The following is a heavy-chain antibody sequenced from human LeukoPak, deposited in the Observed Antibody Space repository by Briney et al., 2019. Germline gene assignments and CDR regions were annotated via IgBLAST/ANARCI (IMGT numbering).Heavy chain of an antibody. D-gene: IGHD3-3*01. CDR1: GYTFTSYG. CDR2: ISAYNGNT. CDR3: ARGPITIFGVVIIGDNWFDP. V-gene: IGHV1-18*01. J-gene: IGHJ5*02. Sequence: GASVKVSCKASGYTFTSYGISWVRQAPGQGLEWMGWISAYNGNTNYAQKLQGRVTMTTDTSTSTAYMELRSLRSDDTAVYYCARGPITIFGVVIIGDNWFDPWGQGTLVTVSS.